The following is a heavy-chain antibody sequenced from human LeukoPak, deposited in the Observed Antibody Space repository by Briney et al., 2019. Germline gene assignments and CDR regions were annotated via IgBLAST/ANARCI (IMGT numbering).Heavy chain of an antibody. Sequence: GGSLRLSCAVSGFTFSTYWMTWVRQAPGKGLEWVANIKQDGSEKYYVDSVKGRFTISRDNAKNSVYLEMNSLRAEDTAVYYCARPRFGEPGLYDMDVWGQGATVTVSS. V-gene: IGHV3-7*01. CDR3: ARPRFGEPGLYDMDV. CDR2: IKQDGSEK. J-gene: IGHJ6*02. CDR1: GFTFSTYW. D-gene: IGHD3-10*01.